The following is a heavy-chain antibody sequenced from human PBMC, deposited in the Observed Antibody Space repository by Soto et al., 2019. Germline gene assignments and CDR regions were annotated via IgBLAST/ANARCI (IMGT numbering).Heavy chain of an antibody. CDR1: GGTFSSYA. V-gene: IGHV1-69*13. J-gene: IGHJ4*02. D-gene: IGHD5-18*01. Sequence: GASVKVSCKASGGTFSSYAISWVRQAPGQGLEWMGGIIPIFGTANYAQKFQGRVTITADESTSTAYMELSSLRSEDTAVYYCARDLSGGYSYGYGYFDYWGQGTLVTVSS. CDR3: ARDLSGGYSYGYGYFDY. CDR2: IIPIFGTA.